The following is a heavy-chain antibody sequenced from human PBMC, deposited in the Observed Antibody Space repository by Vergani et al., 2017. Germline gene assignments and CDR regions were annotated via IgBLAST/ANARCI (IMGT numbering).Heavy chain of an antibody. J-gene: IGHJ6*03. CDR3: ASVNTETNGHLYFHYYMDV. Sequence: QVQLQQWGGGLLKPSETLSLTCVVNGGSLTSYHWTWIRQSPGEGLEWVGDIDHTGRPDYNPSHKSRLTMSVDKSRNQFFLTLHSGTATDTAIYFCASVNTETNGHLYFHYYMDVWGQGTAVTVS. D-gene: IGHD4-11*01. CDR2: IDHTGRP. V-gene: IGHV4-34*01. CDR1: GGSLTSYH.